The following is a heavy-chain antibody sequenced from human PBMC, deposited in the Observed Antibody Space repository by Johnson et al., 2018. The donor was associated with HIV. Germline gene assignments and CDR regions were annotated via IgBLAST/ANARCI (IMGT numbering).Heavy chain of an antibody. CDR2: INCNGGRT. CDR1: GFTFHDYG. Sequence: VQLVESGGGLVQPGGSLRLSCAASGFTFHDYGLSWVRQAPGKGLEWVSGINCNGGRTGYAASVKGRFIISRDSSKNTLYLQINSLRAEDTAVYYCAKGGSYAPFDAFDIWGRGTMVTVSS. D-gene: IGHD1-26*01. CDR3: AKGGSYAPFDAFDI. J-gene: IGHJ3*02. V-gene: IGHV3-20*04.